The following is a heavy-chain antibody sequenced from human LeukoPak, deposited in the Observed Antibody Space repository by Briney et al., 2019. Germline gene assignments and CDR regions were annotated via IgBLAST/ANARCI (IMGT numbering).Heavy chain of an antibody. V-gene: IGHV1-3*01. J-gene: IGHJ6*02. CDR3: ARDGYSSSWYHPPYYYGMDV. CDR2: INAGNGNT. CDR1: GYTFTSCA. D-gene: IGHD6-13*01. Sequence: GASVKVSCKASGYTFTSCAMHWVRQAPGQRLEWMGWINAGNGNTKYSQKFQGRVTITRDTSASTAYMELSSLRSEDTAVYYCARDGYSSSWYHPPYYYGMDVWGQGTTVTVSS.